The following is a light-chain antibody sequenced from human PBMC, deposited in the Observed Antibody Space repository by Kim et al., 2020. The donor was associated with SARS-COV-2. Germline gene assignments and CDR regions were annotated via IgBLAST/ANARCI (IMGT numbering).Light chain of an antibody. CDR1: SGHSSYA. Sequence: ASVKLTCTLRSGHSSYAIAWHQQQPEKGPRYLMKLNSDGSHSKGDGIPDRFSGSSSGAERYLTISSLQSEDEADYYCQTWGTGIHVFGGGTKLTVL. CDR3: QTWGTGIHV. J-gene: IGLJ3*02. V-gene: IGLV4-69*01. CDR2: LNSDGSH.